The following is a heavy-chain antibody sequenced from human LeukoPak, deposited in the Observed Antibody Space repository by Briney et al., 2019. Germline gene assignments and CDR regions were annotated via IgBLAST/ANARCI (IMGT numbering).Heavy chain of an antibody. J-gene: IGHJ4*02. CDR2: VSGSGGST. Sequence: GGPLRLSCAASGFTFSSYAMSWVRQAPGKGLEWVSAVSGSGGSTYYADSVKGRFTISRDNSKNTLYLQMNSLRAEDTAVYYCAKIQAPYCSSTSCYPDYWGQGTLVTVSS. V-gene: IGHV3-23*01. CDR1: GFTFSSYA. D-gene: IGHD2-2*01. CDR3: AKIQAPYCSSTSCYPDY.